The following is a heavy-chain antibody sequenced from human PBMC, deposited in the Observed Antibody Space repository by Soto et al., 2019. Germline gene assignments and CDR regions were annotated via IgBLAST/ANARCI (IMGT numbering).Heavy chain of an antibody. V-gene: IGHV4-4*02. CDR2: IYHSGST. J-gene: IGHJ5*02. CDR1: GGSISSSNC. CDR3: ARQRIVGALNWFDP. Sequence: SETLSLTCAVSGGSISSSNCWSWVRQPPGKGLEWIGEIYHSGSTNYNPSLKSRVTISVDKSKNQFSLKLSSVTAADTAVYYCARQRIVGALNWFDPWGQGTLVTVSS. D-gene: IGHD1-26*01.